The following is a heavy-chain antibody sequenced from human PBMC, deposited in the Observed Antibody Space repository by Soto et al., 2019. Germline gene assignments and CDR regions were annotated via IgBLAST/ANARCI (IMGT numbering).Heavy chain of an antibody. CDR1: GLTFSSYW. Sequence: EGQLVESGGGLVQPGGSLRLSCEASGLTFSSYWMTWVRQAPGKGLEWVADIKPDGSEKYYVDSVEGRFTISRVNAKNSIYLEMNSLRVEDTAVYYCARSITTLGVITISDDNWFDPWGQGTPVTVSS. CDR2: IKPDGSEK. V-gene: IGHV3-7*03. CDR3: ARSITTLGVITISDDNWFDP. J-gene: IGHJ5*02. D-gene: IGHD3-3*01.